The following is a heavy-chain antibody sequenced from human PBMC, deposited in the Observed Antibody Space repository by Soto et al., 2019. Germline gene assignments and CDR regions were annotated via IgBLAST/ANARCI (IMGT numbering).Heavy chain of an antibody. J-gene: IGHJ2*01. V-gene: IGHV4-59*08. Sequence: QVQLQESGPGLVKPSETLSLTCTVSGGSISSYYWSWIRQPPGKGLESIGYIYYSGSTNYNPSLKSRVTISVDTSKNQFSLKLSSVTAADTAVYYCARLEQFRYFDLWGRGTLVTVSS. CDR3: ARLEQFRYFDL. CDR2: IYYSGST. D-gene: IGHD6-19*01. CDR1: GGSISSYY.